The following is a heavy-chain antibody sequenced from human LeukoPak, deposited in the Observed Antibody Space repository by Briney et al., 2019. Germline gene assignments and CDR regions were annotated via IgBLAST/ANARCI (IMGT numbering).Heavy chain of an antibody. Sequence: GGSLRLSCAASGFTVSSNYMSWVRQAPGKGLEWVSVIYSGGSTYYADSVKGRFTISRDNSKNTLYLQMNSLRAEDTAVYYCARDPSPYYYDGSGYSDWGQGTLVTVSS. CDR2: IYSGGST. CDR3: ARDPSPYYYDGSGYSD. CDR1: GFTVSSNY. V-gene: IGHV3-53*01. J-gene: IGHJ4*02. D-gene: IGHD3-22*01.